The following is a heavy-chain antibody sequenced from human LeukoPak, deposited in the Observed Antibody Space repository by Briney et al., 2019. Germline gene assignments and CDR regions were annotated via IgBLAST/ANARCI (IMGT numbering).Heavy chain of an antibody. D-gene: IGHD6-19*01. CDR3: ARDPGHSSGWYNFDY. CDR2: IIPLFGTT. V-gene: IGHV1-69*01. CDR1: GGTFSSYG. J-gene: IGHJ4*02. Sequence: GASVRVSCKASGGTFSSYGISWVRQAPGQGLEWMGGIIPLFGTTTYAQKFQGRVTITADESTSTAYMELSSLRSDDTAVYYCARDPGHSSGWYNFDYWGLGTLVTVSS.